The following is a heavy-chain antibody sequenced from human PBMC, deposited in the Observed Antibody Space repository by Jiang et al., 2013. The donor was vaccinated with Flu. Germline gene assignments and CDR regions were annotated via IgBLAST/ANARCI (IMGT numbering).Heavy chain of an antibody. D-gene: IGHD2-2*01. CDR2: IWYDGSNK. CDR3: ARDYHHPNCSSTSCYRGASDY. Sequence: VQLVESGGGVVQPGRSLRLSCAASGFTFSSYGMHWVRQAPGKGLEWVAVIWYDGSNKYYADSVKGRFTISRDNSKNTLYLQMNSLRAEDTAVYYCARDYHHPNCSSTSCYRGASDYWGQGTLVAVSS. CDR1: GFTFSSYG. J-gene: IGHJ4*02. V-gene: IGHV3-33*01.